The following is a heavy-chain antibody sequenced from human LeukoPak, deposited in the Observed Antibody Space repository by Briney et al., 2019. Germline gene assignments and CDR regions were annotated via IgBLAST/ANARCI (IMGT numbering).Heavy chain of an antibody. V-gene: IGHV3-33*01. J-gene: IGHJ4*02. D-gene: IGHD3-16*02. CDR1: GFTFSSYG. CDR3: ARGADYDYVWGSYRNYFDY. Sequence: PGGSLRLSCAASGFTFSSYGMHWVRQAPGKGLEWVAVIWYDGSNKYYADSVKGRFTISRDNSKNTLYLRMNSLRAEDTAVYYCARGADYDYVWGSYRNYFDYWGQGTLVTISS. CDR2: IWYDGSNK.